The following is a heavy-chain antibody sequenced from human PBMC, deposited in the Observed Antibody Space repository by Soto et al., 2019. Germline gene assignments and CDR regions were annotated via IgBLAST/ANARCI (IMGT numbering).Heavy chain of an antibody. Sequence: QVQLVESGGGVVQPGESLRLSCATSGFTLRSYGMHWVRQAPGKGLEWLAVISNDGTNKFFADSVKGRLTLSRDNARNTLYLQINSLRAEDTAVYFCGKDTLDCSGGDCPLYYYYGMDVWGQGTTVTVSS. J-gene: IGHJ6*02. CDR2: ISNDGTNK. CDR1: GFTLRSYG. D-gene: IGHD2-15*01. CDR3: GKDTLDCSGGDCPLYYYYGMDV. V-gene: IGHV3-30*18.